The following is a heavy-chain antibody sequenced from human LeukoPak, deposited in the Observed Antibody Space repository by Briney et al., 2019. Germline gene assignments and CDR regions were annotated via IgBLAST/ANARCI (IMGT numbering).Heavy chain of an antibody. CDR2: VNSDGTGT. V-gene: IGHV3-74*01. Sequence: GGPLRLSCAASGFTFSIYWMHWVRQAPGKGLVWVSRVNSDGTGTTYADSVEGRFTISRDNAKNTVYLQMNSLRAEDTAIYYCIRTLIVATSPYMDVWGKGTTVTVSS. D-gene: IGHD5-12*01. CDR1: GFTFSIYW. CDR3: IRTLIVATSPYMDV. J-gene: IGHJ6*03.